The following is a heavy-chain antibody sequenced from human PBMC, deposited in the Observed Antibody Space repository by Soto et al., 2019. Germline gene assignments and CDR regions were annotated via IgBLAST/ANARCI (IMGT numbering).Heavy chain of an antibody. V-gene: IGHV4-34*01. CDR3: ARGKIVVVLTTGSARAFDI. CDR2: INHSGST. CDR1: GGSFSGYY. Sequence: SETLSLTCSVYGGSFSGYYWSWIRQPPGKGLEWIGEINHSGSTNYNPSLKSRVTISVDTSKNQFSLKLSSVTAADTAVYYCARGKIVVVLTTGSARAFDIWGQGTMVTVSS. D-gene: IGHD3-22*01. J-gene: IGHJ3*02.